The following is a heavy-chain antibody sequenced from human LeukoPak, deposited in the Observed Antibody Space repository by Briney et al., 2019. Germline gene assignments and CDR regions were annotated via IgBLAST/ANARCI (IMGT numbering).Heavy chain of an antibody. CDR1: GFTFDDYA. J-gene: IGHJ3*02. V-gene: IGHV3-43*02. D-gene: IGHD3-3*01. Sequence: GGSLRLSCAASGFTFDDYAMHWVRQAPGKGLEWVSLISGDGGSTYYADSVKGRFTISRDNSKNSLYLQMNSLRTEDTALYYCAKDTLYDSWSGVPAFDIWGQGTMVTVSS. CDR2: ISGDGGST. CDR3: AKDTLYDSWSGVPAFDI.